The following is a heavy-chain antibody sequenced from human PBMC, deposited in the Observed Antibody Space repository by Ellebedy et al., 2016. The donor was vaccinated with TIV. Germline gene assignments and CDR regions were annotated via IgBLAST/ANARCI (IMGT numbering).Heavy chain of an antibody. CDR3: AADTGYYYDPTYYFDY. J-gene: IGHJ4*02. CDR2: IVVGSGNT. CDR1: GFTFTSSA. Sequence: SVKVSXXASGFTFTSSAVQWVRQARGQRLEWIGWIVVGSGNTNYAQKFQERVTITRDMSTSTAYMELSSLRSEDTAVYYCAADTGYYYDPTYYFDYWGQGTLVTVSS. V-gene: IGHV1-58*01. D-gene: IGHD3-22*01.